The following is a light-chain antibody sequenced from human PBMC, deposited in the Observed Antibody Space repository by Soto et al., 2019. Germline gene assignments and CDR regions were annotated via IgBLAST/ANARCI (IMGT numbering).Light chain of an antibody. CDR1: SSNIGAGYD. Sequence: QAVVTQPPSVSGAPGQRVTISCTGSSSNIGAGYDVHWYQQLPGTAPKLLIYGNSNRPARVPDRFSGSKSGTSASLAITGLQAEDEADYYCHSYDSSLSGVVFGGGTQLTVL. CDR3: HSYDSSLSGVV. CDR2: GNS. V-gene: IGLV1-40*01. J-gene: IGLJ2*01.